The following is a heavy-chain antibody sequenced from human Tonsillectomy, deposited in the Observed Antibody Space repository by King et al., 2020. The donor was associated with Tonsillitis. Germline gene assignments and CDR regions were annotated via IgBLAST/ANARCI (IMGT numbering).Heavy chain of an antibody. CDR2: IYYSGST. V-gene: IGHV4-59*08. CDR3: ASSRLEYYYDSSGYSHSSFDY. J-gene: IGHJ4*02. CDR1: GGSVSSYF. D-gene: IGHD3-22*01. Sequence: QLQESGPGLVKPSETLSLTCTVSGGSVSSYFWSWIRQRPGKGLEWIGYIYYSGSTNYNPSLKSRVTISVDTSKNQFSLKLSSVTAADTAVYYCASSRLEYYYDSSGYSHSSFDYWGQGTLVTVSS.